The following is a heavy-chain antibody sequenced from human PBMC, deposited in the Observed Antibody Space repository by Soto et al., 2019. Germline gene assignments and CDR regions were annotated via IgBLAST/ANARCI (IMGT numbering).Heavy chain of an antibody. CDR2: ISYDGSNT. Sequence: QVQLVESGGGVVQPGRSLRLSCAASGFTFSSYGMHWVRQAPGKGLEWVAIISYDGSNTYYADSVKGRFTISRDNSKNTLYLQMNSLRAEDTYVYYCAKEGGLSGSYYISSSYYFDYWGKGTLVTVSS. D-gene: IGHD1-26*01. V-gene: IGHV3-30*18. J-gene: IGHJ4*02. CDR1: GFTFSSYG. CDR3: AKEGGLSGSYYISSSYYFDY.